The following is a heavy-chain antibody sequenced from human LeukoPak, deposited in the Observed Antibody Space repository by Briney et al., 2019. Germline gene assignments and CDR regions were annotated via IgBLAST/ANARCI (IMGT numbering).Heavy chain of an antibody. CDR3: ARDYTVVVPAAINYYYYYGMDV. CDR1: GFTFSSYA. D-gene: IGHD2-2*02. V-gene: IGHV3-64*04. J-gene: IGHJ6*02. CDR2: INSDGSST. Sequence: GGSLRLSCAASGFTFSSYAMHWVRQAPGKGLEYVSAINSDGSSTTYADSVKGRFTISRDNAKNTLYLQMNSLRAEDTAVYYCARDYTVVVPAAINYYYYYGMDVWGQGTTVTVSS.